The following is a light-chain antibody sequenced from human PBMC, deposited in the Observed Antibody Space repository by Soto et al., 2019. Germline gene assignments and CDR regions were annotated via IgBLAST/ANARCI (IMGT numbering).Light chain of an antibody. CDR3: QQYNSSSPET. CDR1: QTTNNY. Sequence: DIQMTQSPSSLSASVGDRVTITCRASQTTNNYLNWYQLKPGKAPKLLIYAASTLQTGVPSRFTGSGSGTEFALTISSLQPDDFATYYCQQYNSSSPETFGQGTKVEIK. V-gene: IGKV1-39*01. CDR2: AAS. J-gene: IGKJ1*01.